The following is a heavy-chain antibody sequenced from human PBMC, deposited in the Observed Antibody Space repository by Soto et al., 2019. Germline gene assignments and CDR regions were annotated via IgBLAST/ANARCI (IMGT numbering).Heavy chain of an antibody. V-gene: IGHV3-74*01. CDR2: IGPDGSNI. Sequence: PGRSLRLSCAASGFIFSSHWMHWVRQAPGKGLVGVSHIGPDGSNIWEADSVQGRFTISRDNARNRLYLQMNSLRDEDTAIYYCVRDTNWPFDYCGKGTLVTDSS. D-gene: IGHD1-1*01. CDR1: GFIFSSHW. J-gene: IGHJ4*02. CDR3: VRDTNWPFDY.